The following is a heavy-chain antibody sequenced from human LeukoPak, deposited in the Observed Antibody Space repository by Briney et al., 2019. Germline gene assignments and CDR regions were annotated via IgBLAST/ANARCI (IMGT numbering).Heavy chain of an antibody. V-gene: IGHV1-3*01. CDR2: INAGNGNT. CDR3: ARDLPGWAFDI. Sequence: ASVKVSCKASGYTFTSYAMHWGRQAPGQRLEWMGWINAGNGNTKYSQKFQGRVTITRDTSASTAYMELSSLRSEDTAVYYCARDLPGWAFDIWGQGTMVTVSS. J-gene: IGHJ3*02. CDR1: GYTFTSYA.